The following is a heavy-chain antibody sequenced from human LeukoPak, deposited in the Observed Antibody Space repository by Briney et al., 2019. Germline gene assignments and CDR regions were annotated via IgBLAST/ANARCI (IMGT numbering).Heavy chain of an antibody. CDR1: GGSISSYY. CDR3: ARASPTYYDFWSGFSSVNYYYYGMDV. Sequence: SETLSLTCTVSGGSISSYYWSWIRQPPGKGLEWIGYIYYSGSTNYNPSLKSRVTISVDTSKNQFSLKLSSVTAADTAVYYCARASPTYYDFWSGFSSVNYYYYGMDVWGQGTTVTVSS. CDR2: IYYSGST. D-gene: IGHD3-3*01. J-gene: IGHJ6*02. V-gene: IGHV4-59*01.